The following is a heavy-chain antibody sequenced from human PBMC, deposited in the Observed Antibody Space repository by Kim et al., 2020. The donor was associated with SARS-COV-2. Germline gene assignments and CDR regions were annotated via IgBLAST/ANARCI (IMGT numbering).Heavy chain of an antibody. J-gene: IGHJ5*01. CDR2: IIPIFGTA. CDR3: ARDFVFRGLTCSRASNWLD. D-gene: IGHD6-13*01. Sequence: SVKVSCKASGGTFSSYAISWVRQAPGQGLEWMGGIIPIFGTANYAQKFQGRVTITAYESTSTAYMELSSLRSEETAVYYCARDFVFRGLTCSRASNWLD. CDR1: GGTFSSYA. V-gene: IGHV1-69*13.